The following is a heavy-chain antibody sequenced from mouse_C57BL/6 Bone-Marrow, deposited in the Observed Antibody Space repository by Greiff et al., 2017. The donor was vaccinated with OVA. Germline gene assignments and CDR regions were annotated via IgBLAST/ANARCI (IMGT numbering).Heavy chain of an antibody. V-gene: IGHV1-74*04. D-gene: IGHD2-1*01. J-gene: IGHJ4*01. CDR1: GYTFTSYW. CDR2: IHPSDSDT. Sequence: LVEPGASVQVSCKASGYTFTSYWMHWVKQRPGQGLEWIGRIHPSDSDTNYNQKFKGKATLTVDKSSSTAYMQLSSLTSEDSAVYYCAIGAGKKGYYAMDYWGQGTSVTVSS. CDR3: AIGAGKKGYYAMDY.